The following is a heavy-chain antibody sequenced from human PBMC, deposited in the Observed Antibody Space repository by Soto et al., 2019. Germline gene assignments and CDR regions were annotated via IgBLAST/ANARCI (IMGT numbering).Heavy chain of an antibody. J-gene: IGHJ5*02. V-gene: IGHV4-39*01. Sequence: QLQLQESGPGLLEPSETLSLTCTVSGGSISSSSYFWGWIRQPPGKGLEWIGSIYYSGSTYYNPSLKIRVTVSVDTSKNQFSLKLSSVTAADTAEYYCARHPSDFWFDPWGQGTLVTVSS. D-gene: IGHD2-21*02. CDR2: IYYSGST. CDR3: ARHPSDFWFDP. CDR1: GGSISSSSYF.